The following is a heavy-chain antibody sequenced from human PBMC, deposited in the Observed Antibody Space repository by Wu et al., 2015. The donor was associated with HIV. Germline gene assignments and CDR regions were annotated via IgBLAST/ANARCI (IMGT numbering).Heavy chain of an antibody. CDR2: IIPIFGTA. V-gene: IGHV1-69*13. D-gene: IGHD2-2*03. J-gene: IGHJ3*02. CDR1: GGTFSSYA. Sequence: QVQLVQSGAEVKKPGSSVKVSCKASGGTFSSYAISWVRQAPGQGLEWMGRIIPIFGTANYAQKFQGRVTITADESTSTAYMELSSLRSEDTAVYYCARRGGYCSSTSCSDAFDIWGQGDNGHRLF. CDR3: ARRGGYCSSTSCSDAFDI.